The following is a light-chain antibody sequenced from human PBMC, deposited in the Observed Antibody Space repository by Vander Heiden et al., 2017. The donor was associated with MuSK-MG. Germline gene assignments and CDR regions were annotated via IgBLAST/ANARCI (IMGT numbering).Light chain of an antibody. Sequence: TVTLTCASSTGAVTSGHYPYWFQQKPGQAPRTLIYDTYKKHSWTPARFSGSRHRGKAGLRISGARPEDEAEYYCILAERSGWVFGGGTKLTVL. V-gene: IGLV7-46*01. J-gene: IGLJ2*01. CDR3: ILAERSGWV. CDR2: DTY. CDR1: TGAVTSGHY.